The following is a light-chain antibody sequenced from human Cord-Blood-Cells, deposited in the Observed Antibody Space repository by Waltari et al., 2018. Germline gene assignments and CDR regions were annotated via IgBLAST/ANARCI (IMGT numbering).Light chain of an antibody. Sequence: QSALTQPRSVSGSPGQSVTISCTGTSSDVGGYNYVSWYQQHPGKAPKLMIYDVSKLPSWVPDRFSGSNSGNTASLTISGLQAEDEADYYCCSYAGSFYVFGTGTKVTVL. CDR2: DVS. J-gene: IGLJ1*01. CDR1: SSDVGGYNY. CDR3: CSYAGSFYV. V-gene: IGLV2-11*01.